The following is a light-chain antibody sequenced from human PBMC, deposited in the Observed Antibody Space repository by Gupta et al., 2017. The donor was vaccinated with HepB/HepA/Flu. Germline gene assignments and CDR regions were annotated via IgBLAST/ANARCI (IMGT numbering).Light chain of an antibody. CDR2: KVS. Sequence: IVITRTPLSSPVTIGPPAFISCKSSQGLVHRSGNTYLSCLQQRPGQPPRLLIHKVSNRFSGVAGRCGGRGAATDFTPKSSRVEAEDVGIYYRMQATQVPHTFGQGTKLEI. V-gene: IGKV2-24*01. CDR1: QGLVHRSGNTY. J-gene: IGKJ2*01. CDR3: MQATQVPHT.